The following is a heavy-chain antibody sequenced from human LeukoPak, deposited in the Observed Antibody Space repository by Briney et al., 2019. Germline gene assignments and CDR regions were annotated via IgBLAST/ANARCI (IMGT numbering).Heavy chain of an antibody. V-gene: IGHV3-30*02. CDR2: IRYDGSNK. D-gene: IGHD6-19*01. Sequence: GGSLGLSCAASGFTFSSYGMHWVRQAPGKGLEWVAFIRYDGSNKYYADSVKGRFTISRDNSKNSLYLQMNSLRAEDTAVYYCATDPSIAVAGDAFDIWGQGTMVTVSS. CDR1: GFTFSSYG. J-gene: IGHJ3*02. CDR3: ATDPSIAVAGDAFDI.